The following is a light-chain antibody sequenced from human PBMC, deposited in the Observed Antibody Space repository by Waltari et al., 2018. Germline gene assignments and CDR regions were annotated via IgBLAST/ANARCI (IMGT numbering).Light chain of an antibody. V-gene: IGLV4-69*01. CDR3: QTGGHGTWV. CDR2: VNSDGSH. Sequence: QLVLTQSPSASASLGASVKLTCTLSSGHSRNVIPSHQQQPEKRPRYLMKVNSDGSHSKGDKIPDRFSGSSSGAEHYLTISSLQSEDEADYYCQTGGHGTWVFGGGTKLTVL. J-gene: IGLJ3*02. CDR1: SGHSRNV.